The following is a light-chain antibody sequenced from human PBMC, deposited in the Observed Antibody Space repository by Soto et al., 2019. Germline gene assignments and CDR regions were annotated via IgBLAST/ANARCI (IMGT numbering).Light chain of an antibody. CDR1: SSNIGSNT. CDR3: ATWDDSVV. J-gene: IGLJ2*01. V-gene: IGLV1-44*01. Sequence: QPVLTQPPSASGTPGQRVTISCSGSSSNIGSNTVHWYQQVPGTAPKLLIYSNNQRPSGVPDRFSGSKSGTSASLAISGLQSEDEADYYCATWDDSVVFGGGTKLTVL. CDR2: SNN.